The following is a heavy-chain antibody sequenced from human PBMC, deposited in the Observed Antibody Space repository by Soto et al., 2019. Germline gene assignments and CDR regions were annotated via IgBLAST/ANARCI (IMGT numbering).Heavy chain of an antibody. V-gene: IGHV2-5*02. CDR3: AHRQSTGLLSY. Sequence: QITLKESGPPLVQPTQTLTLTCTFSGFSLSTSGVGVGWIRQPPGKALEWLALIYWDDDKRYSPSLKSRLTITKDTAKNQVVLTMTNMDPVDTATYYCAHRQSTGLLSYWGQGTLVTVSS. CDR1: GFSLSTSGVG. J-gene: IGHJ4*02. D-gene: IGHD1-26*01. CDR2: IYWDDDK.